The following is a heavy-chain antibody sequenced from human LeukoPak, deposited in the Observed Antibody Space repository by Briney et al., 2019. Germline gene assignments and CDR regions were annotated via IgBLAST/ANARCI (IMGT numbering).Heavy chain of an antibody. J-gene: IGHJ4*02. CDR2: ISAYNGNT. Sequence: ASVKVSCKASGYTFTSYGISWVRQAPGQGLEWMGWISAYNGNTNYAQKFQGWVTMTRDTSISTAYMELSRLRSDDTAVYYCARGLGKTYYDILTGYSTTNYFDYWGQGTLVTVSS. D-gene: IGHD3-9*01. V-gene: IGHV1-18*04. CDR3: ARGLGKTYYDILTGYSTTNYFDY. CDR1: GYTFTSYG.